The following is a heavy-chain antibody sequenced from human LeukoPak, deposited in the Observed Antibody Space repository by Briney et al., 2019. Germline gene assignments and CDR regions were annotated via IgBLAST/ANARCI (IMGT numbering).Heavy chain of an antibody. V-gene: IGHV3-23*01. CDR3: AKASTFGELNRPFDY. CDR1: GFTVSSNY. D-gene: IGHD3-10*01. Sequence: PGGSLRLSCAASGFTVSSNYMSWVRQAPGKGLEWVSTISGGGRTTYYSDSVKGRFTISRDNSKNTLFLQMNSLRAEDTAVYYCAKASTFGELNRPFDYWGQGTLVTVSS. J-gene: IGHJ4*02. CDR2: ISGGGRTT.